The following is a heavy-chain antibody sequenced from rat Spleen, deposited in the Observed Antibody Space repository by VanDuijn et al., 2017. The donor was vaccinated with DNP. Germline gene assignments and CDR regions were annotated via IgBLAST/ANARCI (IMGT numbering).Heavy chain of an antibody. J-gene: IGHJ2*01. V-gene: IGHV4-2*01. Sequence: EVKFVESGGGLVQPGRSLKLSCAASGFNFNDYWMGWVRQAPGKGLEWIGEINKDSSTINYNPSLKDKFTISRDNAQNTLYLQMNKVGSEDTAIYYCAKGPNYGGWSDYFDYWGQGVMVTVSS. CDR2: INKDSSTI. D-gene: IGHD1-11*01. CDR1: GFNFNDYW. CDR3: AKGPNYGGWSDYFDY.